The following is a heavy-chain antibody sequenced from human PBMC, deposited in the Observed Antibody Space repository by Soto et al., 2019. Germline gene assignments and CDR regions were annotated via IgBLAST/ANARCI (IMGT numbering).Heavy chain of an antibody. V-gene: IGHV3-30*03. CDR1: GFTFSTYG. Sequence: GGSLRLSCAASGFTFSTYGMHWVRQAPGKGLEWLAVISNNGINKYYADSVKGRFTISRDNSKDTLFLQMNSLRGEDTAIYYCARGIRRDRTWSNFYYYYGLDVWGQGSTVTVYS. J-gene: IGHJ6*02. CDR3: ARGIRRDRTWSNFYYYYGLDV. D-gene: IGHD1-20*01. CDR2: ISNNGINK.